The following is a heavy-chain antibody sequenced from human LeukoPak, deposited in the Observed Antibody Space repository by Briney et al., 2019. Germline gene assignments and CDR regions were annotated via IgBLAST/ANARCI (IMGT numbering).Heavy chain of an antibody. CDR3: ARGAYCSSTSRYKGAFDI. V-gene: IGHV4-34*01. CDR2: INHRGST. D-gene: IGHD2-2*02. J-gene: IGHJ3*02. Sequence: SETLSLTCAVYGESFSGYYWSWIRQPPGKGLEWIGEINHRGSTNYNPSLKSRATVSVDTSKNQFSLKLSSVTAADTAVYYCARGAYCSSTSRYKGAFDIWGPGTMVTVSS. CDR1: GESFSGYY.